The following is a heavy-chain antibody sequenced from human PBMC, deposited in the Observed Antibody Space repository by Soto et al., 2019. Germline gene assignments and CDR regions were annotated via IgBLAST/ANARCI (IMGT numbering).Heavy chain of an antibody. D-gene: IGHD3-22*01. Sequence: EASVKVSCKASGGTFSIYTITWVRQAPGQGLEWMGKIIPIIGIINYAQKFQGRVTITADKFTGTAYMELTRLRSDDTAVYYCAGDPDSHYNDSHASSYPWGQGTLVTVSS. CDR1: GGTFSIYT. J-gene: IGHJ5*02. V-gene: IGHV1-69*04. CDR3: AGDPDSHYNDSHASSYP. CDR2: IIPIIGII.